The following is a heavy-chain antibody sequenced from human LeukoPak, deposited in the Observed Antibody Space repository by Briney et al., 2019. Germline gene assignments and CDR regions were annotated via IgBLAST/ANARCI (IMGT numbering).Heavy chain of an antibody. CDR3: AKDQLLVPHAFDI. V-gene: IGHV3-23*01. CDR1: CFTFSSYV. CDR2: FSGSGDST. D-gene: IGHD6-19*01. J-gene: IGHJ3*02. Sequence: GGSMRLSCAASCFTFSSYVMCWVRLPPGKGVEWVSAFSGSGDSTYYAVSVKGRFTISRDNSKNTLYLQMNSLRAEDTAVYYCAKDQLLVPHAFDIWGQGTMVTVSS.